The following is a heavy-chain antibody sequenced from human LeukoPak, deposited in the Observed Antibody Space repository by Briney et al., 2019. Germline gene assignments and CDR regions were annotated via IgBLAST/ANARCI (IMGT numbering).Heavy chain of an antibody. CDR3: ARESITIFGVVIESYYYYGMDV. J-gene: IGHJ6*02. CDR1: GGTFSSYA. CDR2: IIPIFGTA. V-gene: IGHV1-69*13. Sequence: ASVKVSCKASGGTFSSYAISWVRQAPGQGLEWMGGIIPIFGTANYAQKFQGRVTITADESTSTAYMELSSLRSEDTAVYYCARESITIFGVVIESYYYYGMDVWGQGTTVTVSS. D-gene: IGHD3-3*01.